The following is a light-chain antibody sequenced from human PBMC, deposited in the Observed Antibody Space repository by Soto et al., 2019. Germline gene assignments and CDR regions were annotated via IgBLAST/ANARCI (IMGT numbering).Light chain of an antibody. CDR1: QSIRSY. V-gene: IGKV1-39*01. CDR2: AAS. CDR3: QQSYSAIVA. J-gene: IGKJ1*01. Sequence: DIQMTQSPSSLSASVGDRVTITSRESQSIRSYLNWYQQKXGKAPNXXIYAASSLQSGVPSRFSGSGSGTEFTRTISSLQPEDFATDYCQQSYSAIVAFGQGTKVDIK.